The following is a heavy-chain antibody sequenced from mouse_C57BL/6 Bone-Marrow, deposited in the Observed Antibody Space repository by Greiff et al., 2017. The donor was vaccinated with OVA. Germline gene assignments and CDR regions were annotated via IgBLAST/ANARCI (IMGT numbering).Heavy chain of an antibody. D-gene: IGHD4-1*01. CDR1: GYTFPSYG. Sequence: LQQSGAELARPGASVKLSCKASGYTFPSYGISWVKQRTGQGLEWIGEIYPRSGNTYYNEKFKGKATLTADKSSSTAYMELRSLTSEDSAVYFCAGGALTGTWGNFDYWGQGTTLTVSS. J-gene: IGHJ2*01. CDR3: AGGALTGTWGNFDY. CDR2: IYPRSGNT. V-gene: IGHV1-81*01.